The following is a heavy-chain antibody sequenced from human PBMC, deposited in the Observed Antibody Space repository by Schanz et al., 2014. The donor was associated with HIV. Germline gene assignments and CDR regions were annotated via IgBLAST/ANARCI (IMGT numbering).Heavy chain of an antibody. CDR3: ARTPYYFDY. CDR1: GGSFSAYY. CDR2: INHSGST. Sequence: QVQLQESGPGLVKPSQTLSLTCVVYGGSFSAYYWSWIRQPPGKGLEWIGKINHSGSTNYNPSLKSRVTISVDTSKNQFSLRLNSVTAADTAVYYCARTPYYFDYWGQGTLVTVSS. J-gene: IGHJ4*02. V-gene: IGHV4-34*09.